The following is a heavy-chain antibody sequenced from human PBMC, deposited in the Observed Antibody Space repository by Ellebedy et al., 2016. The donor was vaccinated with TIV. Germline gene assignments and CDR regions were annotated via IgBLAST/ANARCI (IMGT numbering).Heavy chain of an antibody. CDR2: ISYDGSNK. Sequence: GGSLRLSXAASGFTFSSYAMHWVRQAPGKGLEWVAVISYDGSNKYYADSVKGRFTISRDNSKNTLYLQMNSLRAEDTAVYYCAREEDSYGPHFDYWGQGTLVTVSS. CDR1: GFTFSSYA. CDR3: AREEDSYGPHFDY. J-gene: IGHJ4*02. V-gene: IGHV3-30-3*01. D-gene: IGHD5-18*01.